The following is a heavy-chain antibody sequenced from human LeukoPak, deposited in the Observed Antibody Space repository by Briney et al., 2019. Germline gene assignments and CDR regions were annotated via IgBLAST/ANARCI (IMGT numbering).Heavy chain of an antibody. CDR1: GYSFTNYW. J-gene: IGHJ4*02. CDR3: ARAWSCSGGTCYAEN. D-gene: IGHD2-15*01. CDR2: IDPSDSYT. V-gene: IGHV5-10-1*01. Sequence: GESLKISCKGSGYSFTNYWITWVRQMPGKGLEWMGRIDPSDSYTNYSPSFQGHVTISADRSISAAYLQWSSLKASDTAMYYCARAWSCSGGTCYAENWGQGTLVTVSS.